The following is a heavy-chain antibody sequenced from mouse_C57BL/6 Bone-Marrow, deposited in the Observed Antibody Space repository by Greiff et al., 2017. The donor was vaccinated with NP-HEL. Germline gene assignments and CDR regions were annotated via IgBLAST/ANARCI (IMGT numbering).Heavy chain of an antibody. CDR3: ARSPLWLRRNYYAMDY. J-gene: IGHJ4*01. D-gene: IGHD2-2*01. V-gene: IGHV3-8*01. CDR1: GYSITSDY. Sequence: EVQRVESGPGLAKPSQTLSLTCSVTGYSITSDYWNWIRKFPGNKLEYMGYISYSGSTYYNPSLKSRISITRDTSKNQNYLQLNSVTTEDTATYYCARSPLWLRRNYYAMDYWGQGTSVTVSS. CDR2: ISYSGST.